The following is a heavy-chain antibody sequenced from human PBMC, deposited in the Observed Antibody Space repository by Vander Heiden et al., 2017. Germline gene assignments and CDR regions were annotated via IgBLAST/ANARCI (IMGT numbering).Heavy chain of an antibody. CDR2: ISGSGGST. D-gene: IGHD3-10*01. J-gene: IGHJ3*02. V-gene: IGHV3-23*04. CDR3: AKDLRVRGVIITHDAFDI. Sequence: VQLVESGGGLVQPGGSLRLSCAASGFTFRSLAMSWVRQAPGKGLEWVSAISGSGGSTYYADSVKGRFTISRDNSKNTLYLQMNSLRAEDTAVYYCAKDLRVRGVIITHDAFDIWGQGTMVTVSS. CDR1: GFTFRSLA.